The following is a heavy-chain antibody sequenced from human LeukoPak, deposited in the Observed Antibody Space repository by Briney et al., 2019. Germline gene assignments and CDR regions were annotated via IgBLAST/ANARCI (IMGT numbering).Heavy chain of an antibody. CDR3: ARRSYYDSSGYLVY. CDR2: INPNSGGT. Sequence: ASVKVSCXASGYTFTGYYMHWVRQAPGQGLEWMGRINPNSGGTNYAQKFQGRVTMTRDTSISTAYMELSRLRSDDTAVYYCARRSYYDSSGYLVYWGQGTLVTVSS. V-gene: IGHV1-2*06. D-gene: IGHD3-22*01. J-gene: IGHJ4*02. CDR1: GYTFTGYY.